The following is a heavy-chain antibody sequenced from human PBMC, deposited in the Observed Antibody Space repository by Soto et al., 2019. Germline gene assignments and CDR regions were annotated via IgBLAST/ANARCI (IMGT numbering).Heavy chain of an antibody. V-gene: IGHV1-69*13. J-gene: IGHJ4*02. CDR2: IIPILGTA. CDR1: GGTFSSYA. D-gene: IGHD5-18*01. CDR3: ARGYGYGGNVDY. Sequence: GASVKVSCKASGGTFSSYAISWVRQAPGQGLEWMGGIIPILGTANYAQKFQGRVTITADESTSTAYMELSSLRSEDTAVYYCARGYGYGGNVDYWGQGTLVTVSS.